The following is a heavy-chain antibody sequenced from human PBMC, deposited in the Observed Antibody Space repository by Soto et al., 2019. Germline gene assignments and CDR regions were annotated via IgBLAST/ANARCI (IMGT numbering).Heavy chain of an antibody. CDR2: LSASGDRT. Sequence: EVQLLESGGDLVQPGGSLRLSCAAYGYTFRLDDMSWVRQAPGKGLEWVSSLSASGDRTDYVDSVKGRFAISRDNSKNMVYLQMSSLRSEDTAVYYCVPLNWNHPANFDYWGQGTQVTDS. V-gene: IGHV3-23*01. J-gene: IGHJ4*02. D-gene: IGHD1-1*01. CDR1: GYTFRLDD. CDR3: VPLNWNHPANFDY.